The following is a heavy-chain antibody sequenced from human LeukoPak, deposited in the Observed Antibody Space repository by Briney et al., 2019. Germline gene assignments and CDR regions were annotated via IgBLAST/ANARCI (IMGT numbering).Heavy chain of an antibody. V-gene: IGHV5-51*01. J-gene: IGHJ5*02. CDR2: IYVGDSDT. Sequence: GESLKISXKGSEYDFASYWIAWVRQMPGKGPEWMGIIYVGDSDTRYSPSFQGQVTISADKPINTAYLQWSSLKASDTAMYYCARHVVRGVIFDWFDPWGQGTLVTVSS. CDR1: EYDFASYW. CDR3: ARHVVRGVIFDWFDP. D-gene: IGHD3-10*02.